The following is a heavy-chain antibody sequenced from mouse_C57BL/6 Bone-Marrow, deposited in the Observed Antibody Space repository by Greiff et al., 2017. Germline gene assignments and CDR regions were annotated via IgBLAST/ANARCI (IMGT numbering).Heavy chain of an antibody. Sequence: QVQLQQPGAELVRPGTSVKLSCKASGYTFTSYWMHWVKQRPGQGLEWIGVIDPSDSYTNYNQKFNGKATLTVDTSSSTAYMQLSRLTSEDSAVYYCARLGREGDYWGQGTTLTVSS. J-gene: IGHJ2*01. CDR1: GYTFTSYW. V-gene: IGHV1-59*01. CDR2: IDPSDSYT. D-gene: IGHD4-1*01. CDR3: ARLGREGDY.